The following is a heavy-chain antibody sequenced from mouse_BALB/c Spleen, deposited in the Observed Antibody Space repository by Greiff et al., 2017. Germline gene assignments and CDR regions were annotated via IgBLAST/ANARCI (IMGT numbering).Heavy chain of an antibody. CDR3: ARLGITTARFAY. Sequence: EVKLQESGPGLVKPSQSLSLTCTVTGYSITSDYAWNWIRQFPGNKLEWMGYISYSGSTSYNPSLKSRISITRDTSKNQFFLQLNSVTTEDTATYYCARLGITTARFAYWGQGTLVTVSA. CDR1: GYSITSDYA. D-gene: IGHD1-2*01. CDR2: ISYSGST. J-gene: IGHJ3*01. V-gene: IGHV3-2*02.